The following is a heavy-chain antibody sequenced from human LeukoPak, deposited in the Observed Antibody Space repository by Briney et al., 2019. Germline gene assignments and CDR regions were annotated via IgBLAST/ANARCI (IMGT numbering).Heavy chain of an antibody. Sequence: GGSLRLSCAASGFTFSSYSMNWVRQAPGKGLEWVSSISSSSSYIYYADSVKGRFTISRDNAKNSLYLQMNSLRAEDTAVYYCARSYSGYDHYFDYWGQGTLVTVSS. CDR2: ISSSSSYI. CDR1: GFTFSSYS. V-gene: IGHV3-21*01. J-gene: IGHJ4*02. CDR3: ARSYSGYDHYFDY. D-gene: IGHD5-12*01.